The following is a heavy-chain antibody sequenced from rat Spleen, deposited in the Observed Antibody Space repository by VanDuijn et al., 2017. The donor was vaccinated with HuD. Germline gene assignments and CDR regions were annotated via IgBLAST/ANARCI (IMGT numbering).Heavy chain of an antibody. D-gene: IGHD1-12*02. CDR3: ARDGSAGDFDY. V-gene: IGHV2-47*01. J-gene: IGHJ2*01. Sequence: QVQLKESGPTLVQPSQTLSLTCSVSGLSLSSNSVSWIRQPPGKGLEWMGVIWSGGGTDYNSTIKSRLSISRDTSKSQVFLKMNNLQTEDTATYYCARDGSAGDFDYWGQGVMVTVSS. CDR1: GLSLSSNS. CDR2: IWSGGGT.